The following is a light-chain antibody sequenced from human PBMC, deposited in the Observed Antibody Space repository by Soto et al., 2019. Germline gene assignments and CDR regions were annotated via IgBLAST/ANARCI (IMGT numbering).Light chain of an antibody. Sequence: QSALTQPPSASGSPGQSVTISCTGTSSDVGGYNYVSWYQQHPGKAPKVMIYEVSKRPSGVPDRFSGSKSGNTASLTVSGLQAEDEADYYCSSYAVSNHFHVVFGGGTKLTVL. J-gene: IGLJ2*01. V-gene: IGLV2-8*01. CDR1: SSDVGGYNY. CDR3: SSYAVSNHFHVV. CDR2: EVS.